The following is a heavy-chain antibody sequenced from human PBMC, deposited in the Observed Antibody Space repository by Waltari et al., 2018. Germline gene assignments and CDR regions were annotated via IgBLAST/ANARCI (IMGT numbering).Heavy chain of an antibody. D-gene: IGHD3-10*01. CDR2: LYNSGSV. J-gene: IGHJ3*02. V-gene: IGHV4-59*01. Sequence: QVQLQESGPGLVKPSETLSLTCPVSGDYISSYYWSWIRQPPGKGLEWIGCLYNSGSVSYNPSLKSRVTISVDTPNNQFSLKLSSVTAADTAVYYCAREISAGVPDAFDIWGQGTMVTVSS. CDR1: GDYISSYY. CDR3: AREISAGVPDAFDI.